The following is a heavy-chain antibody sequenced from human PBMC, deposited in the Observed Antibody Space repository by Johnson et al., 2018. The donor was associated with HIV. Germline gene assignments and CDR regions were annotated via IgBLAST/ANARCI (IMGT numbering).Heavy chain of an antibody. J-gene: IGHJ3*01. CDR1: GFTFSAYW. D-gene: IGHD6-13*01. Sequence: VQLVESGGGLVQPGGSLRLSCAASGFTFSAYWMTWVRQAPGKGLEWVASIRQEGSEKYYVDSVKGRFTISRDNAKNSLYLQMNSLRAEDTAVYYCAKGGEVWYGAFDFWGQGTMAIVSS. V-gene: IGHV3-7*04. CDR3: AKGGEVWYGAFDF. CDR2: IRQEGSEK.